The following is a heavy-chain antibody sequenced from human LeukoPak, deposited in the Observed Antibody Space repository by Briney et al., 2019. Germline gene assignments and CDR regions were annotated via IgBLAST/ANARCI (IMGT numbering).Heavy chain of an antibody. Sequence: PGGSLRLSCAASGFIVSSNHMNWVRQAPGKGLEWVSVIYSGGKTFYADSVKGRLTISRDNSENTLYLQMNSLRAEDTAVYYCARSYSSSPLGYWGQGTLVTVSS. CDR1: GFIVSSNH. CDR2: IYSGGKT. D-gene: IGHD6-13*01. CDR3: ARSYSSSPLGY. V-gene: IGHV3-53*01. J-gene: IGHJ4*02.